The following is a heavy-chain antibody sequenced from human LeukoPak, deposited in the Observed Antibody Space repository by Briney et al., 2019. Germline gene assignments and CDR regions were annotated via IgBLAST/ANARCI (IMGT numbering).Heavy chain of an antibody. J-gene: IGHJ4*02. V-gene: IGHV3-33*01. CDR1: GFAFADHG. D-gene: IGHD5-18*01. Sequence: PGTSLRLSCATPGFAFADHGAHWVRQAPGKGLEWVALIWFDASKTYYADSVKGRFTISRDNVEDTLYLQMNSLRADDTGLYFCARDRKGYGLYFDYWGRGTPVIVSS. CDR3: ARDRKGYGLYFDY. CDR2: IWFDASKT.